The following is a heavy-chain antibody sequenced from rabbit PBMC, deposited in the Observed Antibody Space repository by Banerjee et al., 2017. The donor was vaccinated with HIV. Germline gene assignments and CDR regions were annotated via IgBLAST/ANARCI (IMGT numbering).Heavy chain of an antibody. CDR2: IYAGSSGTT. CDR3: ARDLGYAGYAGYGYARDL. J-gene: IGHJ4*01. CDR1: GFSFSSSYY. Sequence: QSLEESGGDLVKPGASLTLTCTASGFSFSSSYYMCWVRQAPGKGLEWIACIYAGSSGTTYYANWAKGRFTISKTSSTTVTLQMTSLTAADTATYFCARDLGYAGYAGYGYARDLWGPGTLVTVS. D-gene: IGHD6-1*01. V-gene: IGHV1S40*01.